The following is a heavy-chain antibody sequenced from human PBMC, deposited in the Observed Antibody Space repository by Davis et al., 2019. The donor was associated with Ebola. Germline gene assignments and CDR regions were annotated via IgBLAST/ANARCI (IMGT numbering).Heavy chain of an antibody. CDR1: GFPITNYW. CDR2: IKSDGST. Sequence: GESLKISCAVSGFPITNYWTHWVRQAPGKGLVWVSRIKSDGSTIYADSVKGRFTVSRDNSKNTVYLQMNSLRGDDTAVYYCAGGDFWSGQFDFWGQGTLVTVSS. CDR3: AGGDFWSGQFDF. J-gene: IGHJ4*02. V-gene: IGHV3-74*01. D-gene: IGHD3-3*01.